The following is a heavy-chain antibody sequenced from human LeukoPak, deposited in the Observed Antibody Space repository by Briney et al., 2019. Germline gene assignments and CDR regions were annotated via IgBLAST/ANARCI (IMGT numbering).Heavy chain of an antibody. CDR1: GFTFSSYA. D-gene: IGHD2-15*01. V-gene: IGHV3-30*04. CDR3: ARGSTEGYCSGGSCLNADY. J-gene: IGHJ4*02. CDR2: ISYDGSNK. Sequence: GGSLRLSCAASGFTFSSYAMHWVRQAPGKGLEWVAVISYDGSNKCYADSVKGRFTISRDNSKNTLYLQMNSLRAEDTAVYYCARGSTEGYCSGGSCLNADYWGQGTLVTVSS.